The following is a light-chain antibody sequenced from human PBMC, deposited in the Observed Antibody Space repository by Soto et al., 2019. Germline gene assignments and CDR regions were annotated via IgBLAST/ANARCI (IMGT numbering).Light chain of an antibody. CDR3: QKYDRAPFT. Sequence: DIQMTQSPASLSAYLGDGVTITCLASQGISNYLAWYQQKPGRLPKLLLFGASTLQSGVPARFSGSGSGTLFTLTINGLLPEDVATYYCQKYDRAPFTFGPGTKVDIK. CDR1: QGISNY. V-gene: IGKV1-27*01. J-gene: IGKJ3*01. CDR2: GAS.